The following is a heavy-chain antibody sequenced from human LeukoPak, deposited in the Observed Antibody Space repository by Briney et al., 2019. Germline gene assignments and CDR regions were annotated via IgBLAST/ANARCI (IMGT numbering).Heavy chain of an antibody. D-gene: IGHD2-15*01. V-gene: IGHV3-23*01. Sequence: PGGSLRLSCAASGFTFSNYAMSWVRQAPGKGRERASAISGSGGGTFYADSVKGRFTISRDNSKNTLYPQMNSLRAEDTAVYYCAKGTAAYCSGGTCYPLDYWGQGTLVTVSS. CDR3: AKGTAAYCSGGTCYPLDY. J-gene: IGHJ4*02. CDR2: ISGSGGGT. CDR1: GFTFSNYA.